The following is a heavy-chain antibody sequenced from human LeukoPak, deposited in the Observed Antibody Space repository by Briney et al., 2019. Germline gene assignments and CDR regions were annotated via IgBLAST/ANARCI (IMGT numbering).Heavy chain of an antibody. V-gene: IGHV3-7*01. CDR3: ARTSGDPFDF. CDR2: INEDGGEK. CDR1: GFPSRTYW. D-gene: IGHD4-17*01. Sequence: GGSLRLSCAASGFPSRTYWMSWVRQAPGKGLEWVANINEDGGEKYYADSVRGRFTISKDNARNSLYVQMNNLRAEDTAVYYCARTSGDPFDFWGQGTLVAVSS. J-gene: IGHJ4*02.